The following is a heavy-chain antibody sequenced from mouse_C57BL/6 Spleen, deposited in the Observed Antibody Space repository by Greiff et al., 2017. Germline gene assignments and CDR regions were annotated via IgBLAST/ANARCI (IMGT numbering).Heavy chain of an antibody. CDR2: ISSGSSTN. CDR1: GFTFSDYG. V-gene: IGHV5-17*01. D-gene: IGHD4-1*01. CDR3: ARQSNYYFDY. Sequence: EVKVVESGGGLVKPGGSLKLSCAASGFTFSDYGMHWVRQAPEKGLEWVAYISSGSSTNYYADTVKGRFTISRDNAKNTLFLQMTSLRSEDTAIYYCARQSNYYFDYWGQGTTLTVSS. J-gene: IGHJ2*01.